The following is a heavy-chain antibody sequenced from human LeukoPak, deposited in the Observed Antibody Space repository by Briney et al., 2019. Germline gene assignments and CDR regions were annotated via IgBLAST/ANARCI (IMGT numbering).Heavy chain of an antibody. CDR1: GFTFSSYS. CDR3: ARNARYNWFDP. CDR2: ISSSSSTI. J-gene: IGHJ5*02. Sequence: GGSLRLSCAASGFTFSSYSMNWVRQAPGKGLEWVSYISSSSSTIYYADSVKGRFTISRDNAKNSLYLQMNSLRAEDTAVYYCARNARYNWFDPWGQGTLVTVSS. V-gene: IGHV3-48*01.